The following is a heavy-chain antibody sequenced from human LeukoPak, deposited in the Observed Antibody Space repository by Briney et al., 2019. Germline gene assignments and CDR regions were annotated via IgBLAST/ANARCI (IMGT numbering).Heavy chain of an antibody. Sequence: SETLSLTCSVSGGSISGYYWSWIRQPAGKGLEWIGRIYTSETTNYNPSLKSRVTMSVDTSKNQFSLKLSSVTAADTAVYYCAREHYDILTGYYGASDYWGQGTLVTVSS. V-gene: IGHV4-4*07. J-gene: IGHJ4*02. CDR1: GGSISGYY. D-gene: IGHD3-9*01. CDR2: IYTSETT. CDR3: AREHYDILTGYYGASDY.